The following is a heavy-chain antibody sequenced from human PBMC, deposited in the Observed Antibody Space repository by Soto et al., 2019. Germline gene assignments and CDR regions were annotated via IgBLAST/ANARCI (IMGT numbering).Heavy chain of an antibody. CDR3: ASLMSSGYYYGMDV. CDR1: GGTFSSYT. CDR2: IIPILGIA. J-gene: IGHJ6*02. V-gene: IGHV1-69*02. D-gene: IGHD3-10*01. Sequence: QVQLVQSGAEVKKPGSSVKVSCKASGGTFSSYTISWVRQAPGQGLEWMGRIIPILGIANYAQKFQGRVTITADKSTSTAYMELSSLRSEATAVYYCASLMSSGYYYGMDVWGQGTTVTVSS.